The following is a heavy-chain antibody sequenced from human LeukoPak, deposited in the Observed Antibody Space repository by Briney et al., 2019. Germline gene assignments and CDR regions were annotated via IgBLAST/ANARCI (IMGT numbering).Heavy chain of an antibody. V-gene: IGHV3-21*01. J-gene: IGHJ2*01. D-gene: IGHD3-22*01. CDR3: ARDRTYYYDSSGYYSYWYFDL. CDR1: GFTFSSYS. CDR2: ISSSSSYI. Sequence: GGSLRLSCAASGFTFSSYSMNWVRQAPGKGLEWVSSISSSSSYIYYADSVKGRFTISRDNAKNSLYLQMNSLRAEDTAVYYCARDRTYYYDSSGYYSYWYFDLWGRGTLVTVSS.